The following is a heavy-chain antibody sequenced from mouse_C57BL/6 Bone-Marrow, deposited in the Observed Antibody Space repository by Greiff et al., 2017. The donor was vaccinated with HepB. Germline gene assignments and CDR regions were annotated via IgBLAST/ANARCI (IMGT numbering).Heavy chain of an antibody. Sequence: EVQLQQSGAELVRPGASVKLSCTASGFNIKDDYMHWVMQRPEQGLEWIGWIDPENGDTEYASNFQGKASITADTSSNTAYLQLSSLTSEDTAVYYCTVITTVVGAYWGQGTRVTVSA. D-gene: IGHD1-1*01. CDR2: IDPENGDT. CDR3: TVITTVVGAY. V-gene: IGHV14-4*01. CDR1: GFNIKDDY. J-gene: IGHJ3*01.